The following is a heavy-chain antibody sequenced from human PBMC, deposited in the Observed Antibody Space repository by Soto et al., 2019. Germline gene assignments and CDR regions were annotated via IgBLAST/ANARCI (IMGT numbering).Heavy chain of an antibody. Sequence: DSGGGLGQPGGSLRLSCAASGFTFSSYEMNWVRQAPGKGLEWVSYISSSGSTIYYADSVKGRFTISRDNAKNSLYLQMNSLRAEDTAVYYCARDSGYRGYYDSSGYLPFDYWGQGTLVTVSS. J-gene: IGHJ4*02. D-gene: IGHD3-22*01. CDR1: GFTFSSYE. CDR3: ARDSGYRGYYDSSGYLPFDY. V-gene: IGHV3-48*03. CDR2: ISSSGSTI.